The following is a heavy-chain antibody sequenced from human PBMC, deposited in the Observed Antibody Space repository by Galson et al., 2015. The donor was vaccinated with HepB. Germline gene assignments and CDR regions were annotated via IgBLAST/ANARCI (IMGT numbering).Heavy chain of an antibody. Sequence: SLRLSCAASGFTFGDYAMSWVRQAPGKGLEWVAVIWYDGSNKYYADSVKGRFTISRDNSKNTLYLQMNSLRAEDTAVYYCARGGYCGSTSCYYYYYYYMDVWGKGTTVTVSS. J-gene: IGHJ6*03. CDR2: IWYDGSNK. CDR3: ARGGYCGSTSCYYYYYYYMDV. D-gene: IGHD2-2*01. CDR1: GFTFGDYA. V-gene: IGHV3-33*01.